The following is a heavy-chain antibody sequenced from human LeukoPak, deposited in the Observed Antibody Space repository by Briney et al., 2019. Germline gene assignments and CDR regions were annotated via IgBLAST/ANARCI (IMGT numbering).Heavy chain of an antibody. D-gene: IGHD3-10*01. CDR3: ARDSPLTAMVRGAPGGDAFDI. V-gene: IGHV3-30-3*01. CDR2: ISYDGSNK. Sequence: GGSLRLSCAASGFTFSSYAMHWVRQAPGKGLEWVAVISYDGSNKYYADSVKGRFTISRDNSKNTLYLQMNSLRAEDTAVYYCARDSPLTAMVRGAPGGDAFDIWGQGTMVTVSS. J-gene: IGHJ3*02. CDR1: GFTFSSYA.